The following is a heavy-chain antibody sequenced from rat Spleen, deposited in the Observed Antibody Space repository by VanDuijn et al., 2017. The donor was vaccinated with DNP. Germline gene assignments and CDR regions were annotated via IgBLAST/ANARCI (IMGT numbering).Heavy chain of an antibody. V-gene: IGHV5-7*01. J-gene: IGHJ2*01. D-gene: IGHD1-11*01. CDR1: GFSFNNYN. CDR3: ARLDGGYHDY. Sequence: EVHLVESGGGLVQPGRSLKLSCAASGFSFNNYNMAWVRQVPKKGLEWVTTISYDGSKTYYRDSVKGRFTISRDNAKSTLYLQMNSLRSEDTATYYCARLDGGYHDYWGQGVMVTVSS. CDR2: ISYDGSKT.